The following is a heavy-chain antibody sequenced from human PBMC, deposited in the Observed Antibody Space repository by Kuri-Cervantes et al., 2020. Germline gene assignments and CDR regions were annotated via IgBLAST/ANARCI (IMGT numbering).Heavy chain of an antibody. CDR3: ARELTAMVTSGAFDI. V-gene: IGHV4-59*12. CDR1: GGSISSYY. Sequence: SETLSLTCTVSGGSISSYYWSWIRQPPGKGLEWIGYIHYSGSTNYNPSLKSRVTISVDTSKNQFSLKLSSVTAADTAVYYCARELTAMVTSGAFDIWGQGTMVTVSS. D-gene: IGHD5-18*01. CDR2: IHYSGST. J-gene: IGHJ3*02.